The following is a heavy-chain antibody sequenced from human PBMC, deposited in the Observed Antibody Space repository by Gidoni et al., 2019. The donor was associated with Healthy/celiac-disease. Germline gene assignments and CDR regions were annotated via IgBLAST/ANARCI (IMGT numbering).Heavy chain of an antibody. D-gene: IGHD6-13*01. Sequence: QLQLVQSGAEVKKPGSSVQVSCNASGGTFSSYAISWVRQAPGQGLEWMGGIIPIFGTANYAQKFQGRVTITADESTSTASMDLSSLRSEDTALYYCARDPGTPSKDCIAASQSFWFDPWGHGTLVTLSS. J-gene: IGHJ5*02. CDR1: GGTFSSYA. CDR2: IIPIFGTA. V-gene: IGHV1-69*01. CDR3: ARDPGTPSKDCIAASQSFWFDP.